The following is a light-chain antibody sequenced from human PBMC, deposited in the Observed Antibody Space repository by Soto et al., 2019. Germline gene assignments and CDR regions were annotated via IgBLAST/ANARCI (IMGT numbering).Light chain of an antibody. J-gene: IGKJ1*01. V-gene: IGKV3-20*01. Sequence: EIVLTQSPGTLSLSPGERATLSCRASQSISSTYLAWYRQKPGQAPSLLIYAASSRATGIPDRFSGSGSGTDFTLTISRLEPEDLAVYYCQQYYASSWTFGQGTRVEIK. CDR3: QQYYASSWT. CDR2: AAS. CDR1: QSISSTY.